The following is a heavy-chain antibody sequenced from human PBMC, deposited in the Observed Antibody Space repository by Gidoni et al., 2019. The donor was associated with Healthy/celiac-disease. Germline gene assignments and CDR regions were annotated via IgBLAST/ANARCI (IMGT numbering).Heavy chain of an antibody. CDR1: GFTFGDYA. D-gene: IGHD2-8*01. V-gene: IGHV3-49*05. CDR2: IRSKAYGGTT. J-gene: IGHJ6*02. Sequence: EVQLVESGGGLVKPGRSLRLPCTASGFTFGDYAISWCRQAPGKGLEGVGFIRSKAYGGTTEYAASVKGRFTISRDDSKSIAYLQMNSLKTEDTAVYYCTRGAIVLMVYASGGMDVWGQGTTVTVSS. CDR3: TRGAIVLMVYASGGMDV.